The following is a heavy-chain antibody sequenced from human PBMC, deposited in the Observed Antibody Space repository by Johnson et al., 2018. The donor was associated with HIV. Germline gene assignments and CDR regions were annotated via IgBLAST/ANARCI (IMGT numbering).Heavy chain of an antibody. CDR2: VSFDGSKK. CDR1: GFTFSNYP. Sequence: QVQLVESGGGVVRPGRSLRLSCTASGFTFSNYPMHWVRQAPGKGLAWVAVVSFDGSKKYHADSVKGRFTISRDNSKNTLFLQMNSLRAEDTAVYYCAKEAADDAFDIWGQGTMVTVSS. V-gene: IGHV3-30*04. D-gene: IGHD6-25*01. CDR3: AKEAADDAFDI. J-gene: IGHJ3*02.